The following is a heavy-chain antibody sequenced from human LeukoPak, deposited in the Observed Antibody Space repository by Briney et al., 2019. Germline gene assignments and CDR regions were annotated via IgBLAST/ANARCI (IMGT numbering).Heavy chain of an antibody. V-gene: IGHV3-7*04. J-gene: IGHJ4*02. Sequence: GGSLRLSCAASGFTFSNYWMSWVRQAPGKGLEWVASIDQYGRAKYYVDSVRGLFTFSRDNTKNSLHLQMNSLRAEDTAVYYCARADSYGSILDYWGQGTRVIDSS. D-gene: IGHD5-18*01. CDR3: ARADSYGSILDY. CDR1: GFTFSNYW. CDR2: IDQYGRAK.